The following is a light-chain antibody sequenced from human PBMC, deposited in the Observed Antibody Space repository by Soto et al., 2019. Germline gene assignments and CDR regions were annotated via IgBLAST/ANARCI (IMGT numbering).Light chain of an antibody. Sequence: EIVLTQSPATLSLSPGERATLSCGASQSVSNSYLAWYQQKPGLAPRLLIYDASSRATGIPDRFSGSGSGTDFTLTISRLEPEDFAGYYCQQYGSSPLTFGGGTKVEIK. CDR3: QQYGSSPLT. CDR2: DAS. J-gene: IGKJ4*01. CDR1: QSVSNSY. V-gene: IGKV3D-20*01.